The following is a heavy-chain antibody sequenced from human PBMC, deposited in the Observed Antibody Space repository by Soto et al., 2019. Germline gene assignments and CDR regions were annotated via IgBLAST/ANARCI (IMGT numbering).Heavy chain of an antibody. CDR1: GFTFSSYG. J-gene: IGHJ6*02. CDR3: AKGDTSYYDFWSGYYVAYYYGMDV. CDR2: ISYDGSNK. Sequence: GGSLRLSCAASGFTFSSYGMHWVRQAPGKGLEWVAVISYDGSNKYYADSVRGRFTISRDNSKNTLYLQMNSLRAEDTAVYYCAKGDTSYYDFWSGYYVAYYYGMDVWAQGTTVTAP. V-gene: IGHV3-30*18. D-gene: IGHD3-3*01.